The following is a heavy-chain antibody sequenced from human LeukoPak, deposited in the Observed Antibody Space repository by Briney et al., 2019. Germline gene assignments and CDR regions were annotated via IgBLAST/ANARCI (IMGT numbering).Heavy chain of an antibody. Sequence: SETLSLTCTVSGGFISSSSYYWGWIRQPPGKGLEWIGNIYYGGSTYYNASLQSRVTISIDTSKNQFSLRLSSVTAADTAMYYCVKSGGYGLIDYWGQGTLVTVSS. D-gene: IGHD6-19*01. CDR3: VKSGGYGLIDY. CDR1: GGFISSSSYY. CDR2: IYYGGST. J-gene: IGHJ4*02. V-gene: IGHV4-39*01.